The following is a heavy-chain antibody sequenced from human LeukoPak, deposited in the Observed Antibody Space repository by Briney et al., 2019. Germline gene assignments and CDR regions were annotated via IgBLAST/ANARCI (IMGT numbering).Heavy chain of an antibody. D-gene: IGHD2-2*01. J-gene: IGHJ4*02. V-gene: IGHV4-59*01. Sequence: PSETLSLTCTVSGGSISSYYWSWIRQPPRKGLEWIGYIYYSGSTNYNPSLKSRVTISVDTSKNQFSLKLRSVTATDTAVYYCARGGGYCSSTSCLYYWGQGTLVTVSS. CDR3: ARGGGYCSSTSCLYY. CDR2: IYYSGST. CDR1: GGSISSYY.